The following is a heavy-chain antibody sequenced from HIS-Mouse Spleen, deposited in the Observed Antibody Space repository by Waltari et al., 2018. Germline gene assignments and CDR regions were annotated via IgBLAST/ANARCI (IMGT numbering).Heavy chain of an antibody. Sequence: QVQLQESGPGLVKPSETLSLTCTVSGGSISSYYWSWIRQPPGEGPEWIGDIYYSGRTNSNPSLKSRVTISVDTSKNQFSLKLSSVTAADTAVYYCARLRVGAHAFDIWGQGTMVTVSS. J-gene: IGHJ3*02. CDR2: IYYSGRT. V-gene: IGHV4-59*08. CDR3: ARLRVGAHAFDI. CDR1: GGSISSYY. D-gene: IGHD1-26*01.